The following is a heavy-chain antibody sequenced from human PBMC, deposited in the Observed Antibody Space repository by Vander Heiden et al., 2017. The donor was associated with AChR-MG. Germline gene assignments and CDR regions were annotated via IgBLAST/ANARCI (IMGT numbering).Heavy chain of an antibody. J-gene: IGHJ4*02. CDR2: IYYRSKWIN. CDR3: ARGSYYSTWA. CDR1: GDSVPSNKAA. Sequence: QVQLQQSGPGLVKPSQTLPLTCAITGDSVPSNKAAWNGIRQSPSRGLEWLGRIYYRSKWINDYAVSVESRITINPDTSKNQFSLQLISVTPEDTAVYYCARGSYYSTWAWGQGTLVSVSS. V-gene: IGHV6-1*01. D-gene: IGHD6-13*01.